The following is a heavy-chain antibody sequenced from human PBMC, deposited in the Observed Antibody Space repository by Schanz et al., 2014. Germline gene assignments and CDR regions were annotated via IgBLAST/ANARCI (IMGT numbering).Heavy chain of an antibody. CDR1: GFTFSSYA. CDR2: ISHSGGSK. V-gene: IGHV3-23*04. CDR3: AKDLLYGAPMPLNHLDY. Sequence: VQLVESGGGLVQPGGSLRLSCAASGFTFSSYAMTWVRQAPGKGLEWVSSISHSGGSKYYADSVKGRFTISRDNSKNTLYLQMNSLRAEDTAVYYCAKDLLYGAPMPLNHLDYWGQGTLVTVSS. J-gene: IGHJ4*02. D-gene: IGHD2-2*01.